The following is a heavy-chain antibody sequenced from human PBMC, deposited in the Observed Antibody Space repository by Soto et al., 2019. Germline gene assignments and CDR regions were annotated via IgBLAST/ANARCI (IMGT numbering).Heavy chain of an antibody. D-gene: IGHD3-22*01. Sequence: QVQLVESGGGVVHPGRSLRLSCEGSGFTFSAYGMHWARQAPGKGLEWVAVISFDGSKKDFADSVKGRFTISRDDSKNTVYLQMNRLGPEDTAVYYCVKGLSYYDTSGHPTMDSWGQGTLVTVSS. CDR3: VKGLSYYDTSGHPTMDS. CDR2: ISFDGSKK. CDR1: GFTFSAYG. V-gene: IGHV3-30*18. J-gene: IGHJ5*02.